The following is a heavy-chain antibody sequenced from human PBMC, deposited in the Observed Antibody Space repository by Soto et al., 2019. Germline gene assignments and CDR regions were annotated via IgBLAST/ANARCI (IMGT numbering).Heavy chain of an antibody. CDR1: GFTFDDYA. V-gene: IGHV3-9*01. Sequence: GGSLRLSCAASGFTFDDYAMHWVRQVPGKGLEWVSGISWTSGTIGYADSVKGRFTISRDNAKSSLSLQMNSLRPEDTALYYCAKGGSSSVYYGMDVWGQGTTVTVSS. D-gene: IGHD2-15*01. J-gene: IGHJ6*02. CDR3: AKGGSSSVYYGMDV. CDR2: ISWTSGTI.